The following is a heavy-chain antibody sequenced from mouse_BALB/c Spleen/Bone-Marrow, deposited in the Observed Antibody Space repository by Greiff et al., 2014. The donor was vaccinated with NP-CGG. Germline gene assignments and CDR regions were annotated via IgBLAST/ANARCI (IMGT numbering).Heavy chain of an antibody. CDR2: IYPGDGDT. CDR1: GYAFSSYW. CDR3: ARGVPMDY. Sequence: QLQQSGAELVRPGSSVKISCKASGYAFSSYWMNWVKQRPGQGLEWIGQIYPGDGDTNYNGKFKGKATLTADKSSSTAYMQLSSLTSEDSAVYFCARGVPMDYWGQGTSVTVSS. J-gene: IGHJ4*01. V-gene: IGHV1-80*01.